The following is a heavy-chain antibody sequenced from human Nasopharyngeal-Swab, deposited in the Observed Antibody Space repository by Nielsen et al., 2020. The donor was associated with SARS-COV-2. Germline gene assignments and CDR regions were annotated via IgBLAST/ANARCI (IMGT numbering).Heavy chain of an antibody. V-gene: IGHV5-51*01. J-gene: IGHJ5*02. CDR1: GYDFTGYW. D-gene: IGHD6-13*01. CDR2: IYPGDSGT. CDR3: ARHLSSWYAWFDP. Sequence: GESLKISCKNSGYDFTGYWIAWVRQKPGEGLEWMGIIYPGDSGTKYSPSFQGQVTISVDKSISTAYLHFSSLKASDTAMYYCARHLSSWYAWFDPWGQGTLVTVSS.